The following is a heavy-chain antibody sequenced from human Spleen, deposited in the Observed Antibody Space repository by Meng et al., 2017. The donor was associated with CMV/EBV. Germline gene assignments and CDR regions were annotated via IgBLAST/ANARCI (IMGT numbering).Heavy chain of an antibody. Sequence: ASVKVSCKASGYTFTRYYMHWVRQAPGQGLEWMGWINPNSGDTKYQQNFQGRVTMTRDTSINTAYMEVSSLTSDDTAMYYCTRGGAVVGTSPWLGPWGQGTLVTVSS. CDR1: GYTFTRYY. D-gene: IGHD1-26*01. CDR2: INPNSGDT. V-gene: IGHV1-2*02. CDR3: TRGGAVVGTSPWLGP. J-gene: IGHJ5*02.